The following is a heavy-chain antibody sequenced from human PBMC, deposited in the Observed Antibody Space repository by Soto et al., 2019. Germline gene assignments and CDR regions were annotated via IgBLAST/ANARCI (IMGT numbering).Heavy chain of an antibody. CDR3: AREGHIVATMVYYYSYGMDV. CDR1: GYTFTGYY. J-gene: IGHJ6*02. D-gene: IGHD5-12*01. V-gene: IGHV1-2*02. Sequence: ASVKVSCKASGYTFTGYYMHWVRQAPGQGLEWMGWINPNSGGTNYAQKFQGRVTMTRDTSISTAYMELSRLRSDDTAVYYCAREGHIVATMVYYYSYGMDVWGQGTTVTVSS. CDR2: INPNSGGT.